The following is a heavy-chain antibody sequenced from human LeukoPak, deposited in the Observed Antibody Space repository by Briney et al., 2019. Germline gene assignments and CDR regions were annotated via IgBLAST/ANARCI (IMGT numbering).Heavy chain of an antibody. CDR3: TGHHQAYSRTY. J-gene: IGHJ4*02. CDR1: GFTISIHW. D-gene: IGHD4-11*01. Sequence: PGGSLRLSCAASGFTISIHWMSWVRQSPGEGLEWVANIKPDGGEKYYMDSVRGRFTISRDNAKNSLYLQMNSLRVEDTAVYYCTGHHQAYSRTYWGQGTLVTVSS. V-gene: IGHV3-7*01. CDR2: IKPDGGEK.